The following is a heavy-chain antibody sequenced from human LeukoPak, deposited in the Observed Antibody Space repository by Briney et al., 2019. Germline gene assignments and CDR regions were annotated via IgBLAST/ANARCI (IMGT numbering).Heavy chain of an antibody. CDR1: GFTFSSYE. D-gene: IGHD3-22*01. Sequence: GGSLRLSCAASGFTFSSYEMNWVRQAPGKGLEWVSYISSSGSTIYYADSVKGRFTISRDNAKNSLYLQMNSLRAEDTAVYYCARDRSSDSSGYYGNWFDPWGQGTLVTVSS. CDR3: ARDRSSDSSGYYGNWFDP. J-gene: IGHJ5*02. CDR2: ISSSGSTI. V-gene: IGHV3-48*03.